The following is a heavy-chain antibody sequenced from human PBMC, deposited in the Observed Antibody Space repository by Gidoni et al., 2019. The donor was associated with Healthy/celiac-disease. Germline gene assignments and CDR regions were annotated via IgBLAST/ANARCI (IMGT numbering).Heavy chain of an antibody. CDR1: GFPFSSYA. D-gene: IGHD2-15*01. CDR2: ISGSGGST. Sequence: EVQLLESGGGLVQPGGSLRLSCQASGFPFSSYAMNWVRQAPGKGLVWVSAISGSGGSTYYADSVKGRFTISRDNSKNTLYLQMNSLRAEDTAVYYCAKDPVVVGDYFDYWGQGTLVTVSS. V-gene: IGHV3-23*01. J-gene: IGHJ4*02. CDR3: AKDPVVVGDYFDY.